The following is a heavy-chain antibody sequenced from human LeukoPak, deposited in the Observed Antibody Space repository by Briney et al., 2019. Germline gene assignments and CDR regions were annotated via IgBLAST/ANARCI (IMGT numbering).Heavy chain of an antibody. CDR1: GFVFSASY. V-gene: IGHV3-7*01. Sequence: GGSLRLSCAASGFVFSASYMSWVRQAPGKGLEWVANIKEDGSEKYYVDSVEGRFTISRDNAKNSLYLHMNSLTAEDTAMYYCARDWVAGVPFDAFDIWGQGTMVSVSS. J-gene: IGHJ3*02. D-gene: IGHD3-10*01. CDR3: ARDWVAGVPFDAFDI. CDR2: IKEDGSEK.